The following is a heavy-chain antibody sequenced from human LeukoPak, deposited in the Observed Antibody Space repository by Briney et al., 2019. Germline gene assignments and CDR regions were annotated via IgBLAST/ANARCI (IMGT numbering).Heavy chain of an antibody. J-gene: IGHJ1*01. CDR3: ARGGGGASRGDPEYFQH. Sequence: GGSLRLSCAASGFTFSSYSMNWVRQAPGKGLEWVSSISSSSSYIYYADSVKGRFTISRDNAKNSLYLQMNSLRAKDTAVYYCARGGGGASRGDPEYFQHWGQGTLVTVSS. CDR1: GFTFSSYS. CDR2: ISSSSSYI. D-gene: IGHD2-15*01. V-gene: IGHV3-21*01.